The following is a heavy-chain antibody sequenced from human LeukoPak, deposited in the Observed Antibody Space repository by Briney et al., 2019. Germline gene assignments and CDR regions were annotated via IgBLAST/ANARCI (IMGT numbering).Heavy chain of an antibody. D-gene: IGHD3-22*01. CDR1: GFTFSSYW. CDR2: INRDASEK. CDR3: ARIHYDSSGYYSIDY. V-gene: IGHV3-7*01. J-gene: IGHJ4*02. Sequence: PGGSLRLSCAASGFTFSSYWMTWVRQAPGKGLEWVANINRDASEKYYVDSVKGRFTISRDNAKNSLYLQMTSLRADDTAVYYCARIHYDSSGYYSIDYWGQGTLVTVSS.